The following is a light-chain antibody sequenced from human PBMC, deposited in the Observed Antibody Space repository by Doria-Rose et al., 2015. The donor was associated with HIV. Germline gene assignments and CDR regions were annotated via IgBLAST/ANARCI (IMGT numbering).Light chain of an antibody. J-gene: IGKJ1*01. CDR3: HQYGTSWT. V-gene: IGKV3-20*01. CDR1: RSFSSTY. CDR2: DGS. Sequence: EIVLTQSPGTLSLSPGERATLSCRASRSFSSTYLAWYQQKPGQAPSLLIYDGSTRATGIPDRSSASGSGTDFTLTINRLEPEDFALYYCHQYGTSWTFGQGTKVEI.